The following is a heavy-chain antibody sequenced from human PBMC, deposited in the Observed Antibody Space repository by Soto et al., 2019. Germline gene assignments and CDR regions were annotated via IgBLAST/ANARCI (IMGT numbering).Heavy chain of an antibody. J-gene: IGHJ5*02. Sequence: QVELVQSGAEVKKPGASVKVSCKASGYTFTSYGISWVRQAPGQGLEWMGWISAYNGNTNYAQKLQGRVTMTTDTSTSTAYMELRSLRSDDTAVYYCARDSYGDYGLPRDWFDPWGQGTLVTVSS. V-gene: IGHV1-18*01. CDR2: ISAYNGNT. CDR3: ARDSYGDYGLPRDWFDP. D-gene: IGHD4-17*01. CDR1: GYTFTSYG.